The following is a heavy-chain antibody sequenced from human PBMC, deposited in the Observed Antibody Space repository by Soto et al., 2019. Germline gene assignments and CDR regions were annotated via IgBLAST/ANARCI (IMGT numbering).Heavy chain of an antibody. V-gene: IGHV1-69*01. J-gene: IGHJ4*02. D-gene: IGHD5-18*01. Sequence: QVQLVQSGAEVKKPGSSVNVSCKASGGTFSSYAISWVRQAPGQGLEWMGGIIPIFGTANYEQKFQGRFTYPAYQSTSTAYMELSSLRSEDTAVYYCAREKSSYGYPYYFDYWGQGTLVTVSS. CDR2: IIPIFGTA. CDR3: AREKSSYGYPYYFDY. CDR1: GGTFSSYA.